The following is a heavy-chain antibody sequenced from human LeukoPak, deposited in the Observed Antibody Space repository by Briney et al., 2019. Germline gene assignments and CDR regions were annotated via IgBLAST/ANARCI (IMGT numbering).Heavy chain of an antibody. CDR2: INPNSGGT. CDR1: GYTFTSYD. V-gene: IGHV1-2*06. D-gene: IGHD7-27*01. J-gene: IGHJ4*02. CDR3: ARDLGATWGSDY. Sequence: ASVKVSCRASGYTFTSYDINWVRQAPGQGLEWMGRINPNSGGTNYAQKFQGRVTMTRDTFISTAYLELSSLRSDDTAVYYCARDLGATWGSDYWGQGTLVTVSS.